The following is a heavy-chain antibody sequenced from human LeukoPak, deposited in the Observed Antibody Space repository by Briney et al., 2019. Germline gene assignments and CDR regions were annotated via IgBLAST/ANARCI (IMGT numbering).Heavy chain of an antibody. Sequence: AGGSLRLSCAASGFTFSSYSMNWVRQAPGKGLEWVSSISSSSSYIYYADSVKGRFTISRDNAKNSLYLQMNSLRAEDTAVYYCARSFIVRGAWYFDLWGRGTLVTVSS. J-gene: IGHJ2*01. CDR2: ISSSSSYI. CDR1: GFTFSSYS. V-gene: IGHV3-21*01. CDR3: ARSFIVRGAWYFDL. D-gene: IGHD1-26*01.